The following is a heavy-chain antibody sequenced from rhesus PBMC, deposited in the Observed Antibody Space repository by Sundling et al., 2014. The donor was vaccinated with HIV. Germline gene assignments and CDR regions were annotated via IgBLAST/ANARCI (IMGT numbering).Heavy chain of an antibody. V-gene: IGHV4-81*01. CDR3: AREETTVAAIYFDY. J-gene: IGHJ4*01. D-gene: IGHD4-29*01. Sequence: QVQLQESGPGLVKPSETLSLTCAVSGGSISGYYWSWIRQPPGKGLEWIGNIDGNIAGTNYNPSLKSRVTISKDTSKNQFSLKLSTVTAADTAVYYCAREETTVAAIYFDYWGQGVLVTVSS. CDR2: IDGNIAGT. CDR1: GGSISGYY.